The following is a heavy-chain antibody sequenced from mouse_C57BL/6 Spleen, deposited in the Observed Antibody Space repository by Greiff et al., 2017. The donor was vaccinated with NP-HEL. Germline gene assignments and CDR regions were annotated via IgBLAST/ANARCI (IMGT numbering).Heavy chain of an antibody. CDR2: IYPSDSET. J-gene: IGHJ2*01. CDR3: ARGPDYGGY. CDR1: GYTFTSYW. D-gene: IGHD2-4*01. V-gene: IGHV1-61*01. Sequence: VQLQQPGAELVRPGSSVKLSCKASGYTFTSYWMDWVKQRPGQGLEWIGNIYPSDSETHYNQKFKDKATLTVDKSSSTAYMQLSSLTSEDSAVYYCARGPDYGGYWGQGTTLTVSS.